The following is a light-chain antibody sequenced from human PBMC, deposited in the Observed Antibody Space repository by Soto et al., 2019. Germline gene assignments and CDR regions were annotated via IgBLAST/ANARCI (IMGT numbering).Light chain of an antibody. CDR2: QAS. Sequence: DIQMTQSPSTLSASVGDRVTITCRASQSISSWLAWYQQKPGTAPKLLRLQASSLKTGVPSTFSGSGSATEYTLTISSLQPDDCAAYYCEDYSSSSGLTFGGGTKMEIK. V-gene: IGKV1-5*03. CDR3: EDYSSSSGLT. J-gene: IGKJ4*01. CDR1: QSISSW.